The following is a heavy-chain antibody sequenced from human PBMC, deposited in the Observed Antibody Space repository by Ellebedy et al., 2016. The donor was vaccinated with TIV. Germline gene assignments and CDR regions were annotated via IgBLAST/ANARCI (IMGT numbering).Heavy chain of an antibody. J-gene: IGHJ6*02. Sequence: GGSLRLSXAASGFTFSSYAMSWVRQAQGKGLEWVSAISGSGGSTYYADSVKGRFTISRDNSKNTLYLQMNSLRAEDTAVYYCAKSSLNLVAERYYYYGRDVWGQGTTVTVSS. V-gene: IGHV3-23*01. CDR2: ISGSGGST. CDR3: AKSSLNLVAERYYYYGRDV. D-gene: IGHD5-12*01. CDR1: GFTFSSYA.